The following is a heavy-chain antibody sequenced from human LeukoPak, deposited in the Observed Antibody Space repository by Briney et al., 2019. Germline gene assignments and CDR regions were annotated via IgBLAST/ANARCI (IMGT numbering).Heavy chain of an antibody. CDR1: GYTFTDYY. V-gene: IGHV1-2*02. J-gene: IGHJ4*02. D-gene: IGHD3-3*01. Sequence: EASVKVSCKASGYTFTDYYIHWVRQAPGQGLEWMGWINPNSGATNYAQKFQGRVTMTTDTSTSTAYMELRSLRSDDTAVYYCARDQLRVLTIFGFDNWGQGTLVTVSS. CDR3: ARDQLRVLTIFGFDN. CDR2: INPNSGAT.